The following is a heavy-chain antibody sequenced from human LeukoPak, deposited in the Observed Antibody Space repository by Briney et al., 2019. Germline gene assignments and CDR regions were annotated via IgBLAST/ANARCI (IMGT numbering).Heavy chain of an antibody. J-gene: IGHJ2*01. CDR3: ARDYYDSSGYYERRYFDL. CDR1: GGSISSSSYY. D-gene: IGHD3-22*01. Sequence: SETLSLTCTVSGGSISSSSYYWGWIRQPPGKGLEWIGSIYYSGSTYYNPSLKSRVTISVDTSKNQFSLKLSSVTAADTAVYCCARDYYDSSGYYERRYFDLWGRGTLVTVSS. CDR2: IYYSGST. V-gene: IGHV4-39*07.